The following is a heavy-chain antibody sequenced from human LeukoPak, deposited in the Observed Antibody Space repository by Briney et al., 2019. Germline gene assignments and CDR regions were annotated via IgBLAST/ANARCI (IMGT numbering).Heavy chain of an antibody. CDR3: TSSVAVAGENFDY. D-gene: IGHD6-19*01. J-gene: IGHJ4*02. CDR1: GFTFSGSA. Sequence: GGSLKLSCAASGFTFSGSAMHWVRQASGKGREWVCRIRSKANSYATSYAASVKGRFTISRDDSKNMAYLQMSSLKIEDTAVYYCTSSVAVAGENFDYWGQGTLVTVSS. CDR2: IRSKANSYAT. V-gene: IGHV3-73*01.